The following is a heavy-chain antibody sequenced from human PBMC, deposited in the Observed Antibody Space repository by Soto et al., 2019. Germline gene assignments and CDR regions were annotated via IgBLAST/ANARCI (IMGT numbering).Heavy chain of an antibody. Sequence: QVQLVQSGGEVRKPGTSVKVSCRASGGIFSDYAISWVRQAPGQGLEWVGGIVPKYGTAKYARKFEDRVTLTAAEVSSTVYMEMNGLRSEDTALYYCARDMLSSLVVETPHLFESWGQGTRLTVSS. CDR2: IVPKYGTA. CDR3: ARDMLSSLVVETPHLFES. V-gene: IGHV1-69*12. J-gene: IGHJ5*01. D-gene: IGHD2-21*01. CDR1: GGIFSDYA.